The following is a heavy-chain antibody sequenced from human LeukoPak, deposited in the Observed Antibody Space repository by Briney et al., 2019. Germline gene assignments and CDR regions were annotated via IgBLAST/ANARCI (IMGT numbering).Heavy chain of an antibody. CDR2: IYYNGIT. CDR3: ARGSSAIQLYYFDY. J-gene: IGHJ4*02. Sequence: PSQTLSLTCTVSGGSISSGVYYWSWIRQPPGKGLEWIGYIYYNGITYYKTSLKSRFTISVHTSKNQFSLTLSSVTAEDTAVYYCARGSSAIQLYYFDYWGQGTLVTVSS. D-gene: IGHD2-2*02. CDR1: GGSISSGVYY. V-gene: IGHV4-30-4*01.